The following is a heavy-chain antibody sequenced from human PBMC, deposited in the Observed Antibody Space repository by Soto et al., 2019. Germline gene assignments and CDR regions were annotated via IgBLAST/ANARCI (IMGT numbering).Heavy chain of an antibody. J-gene: IGHJ4*02. CDR1: GFTFSIYG. Sequence: GGSLRLSCAASGFTFSIYGMHWVRQSPGKGLEWVAVIWYDGSNKYYADSVKGRFTISRDNSKNTLYLQMNSLRAEDTAVYYCARISLYSSGWYALDYWGQGSLVTVSS. CDR3: ARISLYSSGWYALDY. V-gene: IGHV3-33*01. D-gene: IGHD6-19*01. CDR2: IWYDGSNK.